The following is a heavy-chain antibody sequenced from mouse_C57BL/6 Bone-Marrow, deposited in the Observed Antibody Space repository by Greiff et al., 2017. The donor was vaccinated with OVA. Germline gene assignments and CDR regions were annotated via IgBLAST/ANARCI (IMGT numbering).Heavy chain of an antibody. J-gene: IGHJ4*01. V-gene: IGHV1-80*01. CDR1: GYAFSSYW. CDR3: ARGITTVVNAMDY. Sequence: QVQLQQSGAELVKPGASVKISCKASGYAFSSYWMNWVKQRPGKGLEWIGQIYPGDGDTNYNGKFKGKATLTADKSSSTAYMQLSSLTSEDSAVYFCARGITTVVNAMDYWGQGTSVTVSS. CDR2: IYPGDGDT. D-gene: IGHD1-1*01.